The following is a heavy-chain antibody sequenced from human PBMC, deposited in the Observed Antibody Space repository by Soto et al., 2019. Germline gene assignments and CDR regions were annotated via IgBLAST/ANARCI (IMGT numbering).Heavy chain of an antibody. CDR2: INGDGSST. J-gene: IGHJ4*02. Sequence: EVQLVESGGGLVQPGGSLRVSCAASGFTFSTYWMHWVRQAPGKGLVWVSRINGDGSSTSYADSVKGRFTISRDNAKNTLSLQMNSLRAEDTAVYYCAREYSSSRYFDYWGQGTLVTVSS. CDR3: AREYSSSRYFDY. V-gene: IGHV3-74*01. CDR1: GFTFSTYW. D-gene: IGHD6-13*01.